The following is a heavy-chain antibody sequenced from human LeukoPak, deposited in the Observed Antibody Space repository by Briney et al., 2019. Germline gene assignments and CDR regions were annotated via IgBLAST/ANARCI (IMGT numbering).Heavy chain of an antibody. J-gene: IGHJ4*02. Sequence: RASVKVSCKASGYTFTSYYMHWVRQAPGQGLEWMGIINPSGGSTSYAQKFQGRVTMTRDRSTSTVYMELSSLRSEDTAVYYCASGYCSGGSCYSTTDFDYRGQGTLVTVSS. CDR2: INPSGGST. V-gene: IGHV1-46*01. D-gene: IGHD2-15*01. CDR1: GYTFTSYY. CDR3: ASGYCSGGSCYSTTDFDY.